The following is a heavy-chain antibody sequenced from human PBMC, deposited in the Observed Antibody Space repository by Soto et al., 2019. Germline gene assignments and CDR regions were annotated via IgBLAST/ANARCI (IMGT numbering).Heavy chain of an antibody. J-gene: IGHJ6*02. CDR3: AKESTGYDFWSGYYQYYYYGMDV. V-gene: IGHV3-30*18. CDR1: GFTFSSYG. Sequence: SLRLSCAASGFTFSSYGMHWVRQAPGKGLEWVAVISYDGSNKYYADSVKGRFTISRDNSKNTLYLQMNSLRAEDTAVYYCAKESTGYDFWSGYYQYYYYGMDVWGQGTTVTVSS. D-gene: IGHD3-3*01. CDR2: ISYDGSNK.